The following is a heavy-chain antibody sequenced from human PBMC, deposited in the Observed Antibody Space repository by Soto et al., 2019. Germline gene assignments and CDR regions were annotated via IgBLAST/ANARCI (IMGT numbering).Heavy chain of an antibody. CDR1: GFTFNYYG. CDR3: AKAFGRYFGDY. J-gene: IGHJ4*02. CDR2: IAHDGSNT. Sequence: QVQLMESGGGVVQPGRSLRLSCAASGFTFNYYGFHWVRQAPGKGLEWLAFIAHDGSNTYYADSVRGRFTLSRDNSKNTVYLQINSLRTEDTAVYFCAKAFGRYFGDYWGQGTLVTVSS. D-gene: IGHD2-21*01. V-gene: IGHV3-30*18.